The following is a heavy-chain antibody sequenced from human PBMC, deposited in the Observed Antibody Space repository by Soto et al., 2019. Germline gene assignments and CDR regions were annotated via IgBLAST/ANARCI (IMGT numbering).Heavy chain of an antibody. CDR3: ASEPNDSTGYYPTYFDS. CDR1: GFTFSNFW. Sequence: GGSLRLSCAASGFTFSNFWMHWVRQAPGKGLVWVSRISSDGSRTSYADSVKGRFTISRDNAKNTLYLQMNSLRAEDTAVYYCASEPNDSTGYYPTYFDSWGQGALVTVTS. D-gene: IGHD3-22*01. V-gene: IGHV3-74*01. CDR2: ISSDGSRT. J-gene: IGHJ4*02.